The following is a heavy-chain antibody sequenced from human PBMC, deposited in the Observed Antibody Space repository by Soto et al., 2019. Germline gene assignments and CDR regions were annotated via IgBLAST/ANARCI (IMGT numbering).Heavy chain of an antibody. CDR2: IYYTGPT. J-gene: IGHJ3*02. D-gene: IGHD5-18*01. CDR1: GGSISNYY. Sequence: QVQLQESGPRLVKPSETLSLTCTVSGGSISNYYWTWIRQPPGKGLEWIGYIYYTGPTTYNPSLKSRVTFSVDTSKNQFSLRLSSVTAADTALYYCARPNSVGNTAGAFDIWGPGTMVTVSS. V-gene: IGHV4-59*01. CDR3: ARPNSVGNTAGAFDI.